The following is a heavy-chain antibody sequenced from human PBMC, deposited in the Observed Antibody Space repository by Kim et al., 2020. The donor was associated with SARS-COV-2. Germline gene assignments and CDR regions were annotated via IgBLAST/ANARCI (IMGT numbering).Heavy chain of an antibody. J-gene: IGHJ4*02. D-gene: IGHD3-10*01. V-gene: IGHV4-30-4*01. CDR1: GASISSGDYY. Sequence: SETLSLTCTVSGASISSGDYYWSWIRQPPGKGLEWIGRISNSGTTYYNPFLESRVIISLDMSKNQFSLKLSSETAADTAVYYCASVAGDSGPYPYYFDSWGQGTLVTVSS. CDR3: ASVAGDSGPYPYYFDS. CDR2: ISNSGTT.